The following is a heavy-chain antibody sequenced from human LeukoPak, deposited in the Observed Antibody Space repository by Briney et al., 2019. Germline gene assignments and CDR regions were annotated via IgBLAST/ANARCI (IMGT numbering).Heavy chain of an antibody. J-gene: IGHJ4*02. Sequence: SETLSLTCTVFGGSISSSHWWTWVRHSPGKGLEWIGEIYHSGNTNYNPSLRSRVTMSVDMSNNQFSLNLNSVTAADTAVYYCAVNNYGLTLDYWGQGTLVTVSS. V-gene: IGHV4-4*02. D-gene: IGHD4-17*01. CDR1: GGSISSSHW. CDR2: IYHSGNT. CDR3: AVNNYGLTLDY.